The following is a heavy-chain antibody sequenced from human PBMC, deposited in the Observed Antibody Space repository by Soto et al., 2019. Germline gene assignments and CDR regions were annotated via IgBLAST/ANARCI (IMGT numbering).Heavy chain of an antibody. D-gene: IGHD3-10*01. CDR2: ISYDGSNK. CDR1: GFTFSGYG. Sequence: QVPLVESGGGVVQPGRSLRLACAASGFTFSGYGMHWVRQAPGKGLEWVAVISYDGSNKYYAESVKGRFTISRGNSKNSLYLEINSLRAEDTAGYYCENERVVRGVSDYWGQGTLVTVSS. V-gene: IGHV3-30*18. CDR3: ENERVVRGVSDY. J-gene: IGHJ4*02.